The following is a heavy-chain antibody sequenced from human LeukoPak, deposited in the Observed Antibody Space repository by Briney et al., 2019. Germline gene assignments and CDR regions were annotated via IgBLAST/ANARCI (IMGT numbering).Heavy chain of an antibody. J-gene: IGHJ4*02. Sequence: SETLSLTCAVYGGSFSGYYWSWIRQPPGKGLEWIGEINHSGSTNYNPSLKSRVTISVDTSKNQFSLKLSSVTAADTAVYYCARRVYSSSSFFSKWGQGTLVTVSS. CDR2: INHSGST. V-gene: IGHV4-34*01. D-gene: IGHD6-6*01. CDR1: GGSFSGYY. CDR3: ARRVYSSSSFFSK.